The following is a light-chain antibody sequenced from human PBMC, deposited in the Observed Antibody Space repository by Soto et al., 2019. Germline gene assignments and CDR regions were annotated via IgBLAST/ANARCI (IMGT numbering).Light chain of an antibody. CDR2: DAS. J-gene: IGKJ4*01. CDR1: QNVYNN. Sequence: EIVMTQSPATLSVSPGEGATLSCKASQNVYNNLAWYKHRPGQPPRLLIYDASTRATGISARFSGSGYGTEFTLTISSLQSEDFAVYFCQQCRNWPLTFGGGTKV. CDR3: QQCRNWPLT. V-gene: IGKV3-15*01.